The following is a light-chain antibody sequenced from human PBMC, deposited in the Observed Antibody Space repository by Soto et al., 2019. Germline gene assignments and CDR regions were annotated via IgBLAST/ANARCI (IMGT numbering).Light chain of an antibody. J-gene: IGLJ2*01. Sequence: QPVLTQSPSASASLGASVKLTCTLSSGHSSYAIAWHQQQPEKGPRYLMKLNSDGSHSKGDGIPDRFSGSKSGNTASLTISGLQTEDEADYYCCSYAGSSTPVVFGGGTKVTVL. V-gene: IGLV4-69*01. CDR3: CSYAGSSTPVV. CDR1: SGHSSYA. CDR2: LNSDGSH.